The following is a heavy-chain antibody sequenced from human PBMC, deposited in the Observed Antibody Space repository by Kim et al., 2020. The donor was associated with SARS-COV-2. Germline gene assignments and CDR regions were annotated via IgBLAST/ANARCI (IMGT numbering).Heavy chain of an antibody. V-gene: IGHV3-53*01. Sequence: GGSLRLSCAASGFTVSSNYMSWVRQAPGKGLEWVSVIYSGGSTYYADSVKGRFTISRDNSKNTLYLQMNSLRAEDTAVYYCAGKGSWHSPIGYGMDVWGQGTTVTVSS. J-gene: IGHJ6*02. CDR2: IYSGGST. CDR3: AGKGSWHSPIGYGMDV. CDR1: GFTVSSNY. D-gene: IGHD6-13*01.